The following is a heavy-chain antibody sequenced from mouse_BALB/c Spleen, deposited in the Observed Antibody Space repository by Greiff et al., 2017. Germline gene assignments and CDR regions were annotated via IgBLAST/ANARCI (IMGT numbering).Heavy chain of an antibody. V-gene: IGHV1-63*02. CDR2: IYPGGGYT. D-gene: IGHD2-1*01. CDR3: AISAYGNSGFAY. CDR1: GYTFTNYW. Sequence: VQLQQSGAELVRPGPSVKISCKASGYTFTNYWLGWVKQRPGHGLEWIGDIYPGGGYTNYNEKFKGKATLTADTSSSTAYMQLSSLTSEDSAVYFFAISAYGNSGFAYWGQGTLVTVSA. J-gene: IGHJ3*01.